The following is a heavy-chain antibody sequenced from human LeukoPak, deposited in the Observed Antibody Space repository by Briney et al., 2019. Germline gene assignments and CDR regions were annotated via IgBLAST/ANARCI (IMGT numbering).Heavy chain of an antibody. J-gene: IGHJ5*02. CDR1: GGSISSGNYY. Sequence: SETLSLTCTVSGGSISSGNYYWSWIRQPPGKGLEWIGYIYYSGSTYYNPSLKNRITISVDTSKNQFSLKLSSVTAADTAVYYCATYRGDYVGNWFDPWGQGALVTVSS. CDR2: IYYSGST. V-gene: IGHV4-30-4*08. D-gene: IGHD4-17*01. CDR3: ATYRGDYVGNWFDP.